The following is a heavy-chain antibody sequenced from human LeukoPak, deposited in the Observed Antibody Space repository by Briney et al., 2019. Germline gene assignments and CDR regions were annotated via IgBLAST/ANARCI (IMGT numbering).Heavy chain of an antibody. CDR1: GYXFTGYY. CDR2: MNPNSGGT. J-gene: IGHJ4*02. CDR3: ATDGAVAGTAYPEY. D-gene: IGHD6-19*01. Sequence: ASVKVSCRASGYXFTGYYIHWVRQAPGQGLEWMGGMNPNSGGTKYAQKFQGRVTMTRDTSISTAYMELSSLTSDDTALYYCATDGAVAGTAYPEYWGQGTLVTVSS. V-gene: IGHV1-2*02.